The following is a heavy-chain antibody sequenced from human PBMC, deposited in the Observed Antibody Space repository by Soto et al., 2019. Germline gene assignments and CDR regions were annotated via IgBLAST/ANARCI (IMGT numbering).Heavy chain of an antibody. Sequence: GGSLRLSCAASGFTFSSYAMSWVRQAPGKGLEWVSAISGSGGSTYYADSVKGRFTISRDNSKNTLYLQMNSLRAEDTAVYYCAKMVAAARQSNWFDPWGQGTLVTVSS. J-gene: IGHJ5*02. V-gene: IGHV3-23*01. CDR1: GFTFSSYA. D-gene: IGHD6-13*01. CDR3: AKMVAAARQSNWFDP. CDR2: ISGSGGST.